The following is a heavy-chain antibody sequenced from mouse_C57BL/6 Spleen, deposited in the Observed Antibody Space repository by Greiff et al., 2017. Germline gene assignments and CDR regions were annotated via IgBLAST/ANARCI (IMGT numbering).Heavy chain of an antibody. CDR3: ARDHPSTMVDY. CDR1: GYSITSGYY. J-gene: IGHJ2*01. Sequence: EVKLQESGPGLVKPSQSLSLTCSVTGYSITSGYYWNWIRQFPGNKLEWMGYISYDGSNNYNPSLKNRISITRDTSKNQFFLKLNSVTTEDTATYYCARDHPSTMVDYWGQGTTLTVSS. V-gene: IGHV3-6*01. D-gene: IGHD2-13*01. CDR2: ISYDGSN.